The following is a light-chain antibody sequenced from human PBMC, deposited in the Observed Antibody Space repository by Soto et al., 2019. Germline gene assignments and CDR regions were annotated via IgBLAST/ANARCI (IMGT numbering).Light chain of an antibody. CDR1: SSDVGRYSY. V-gene: IGLV2-11*01. J-gene: IGLJ1*01. Sequence: QSALTRPRSVSGPPGQSVSISCTGTSSDVGRYSYVSWYQQHPGKAPKLMIYDVSERPSGVPDRFSGSKSGNTASLTISGLQAEDEADYYCCSYAGTYTGVFGTGTKVTVL. CDR3: CSYAGTYTGV. CDR2: DVS.